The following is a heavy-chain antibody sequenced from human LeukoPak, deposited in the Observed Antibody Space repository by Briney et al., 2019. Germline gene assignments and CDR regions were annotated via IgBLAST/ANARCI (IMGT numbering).Heavy chain of an antibody. J-gene: IGHJ4*02. CDR3: ARDRSVGYSYGHFDN. D-gene: IGHD5-18*01. Sequence: SETLSLTCTVSGGSISSYYWSWIRQPPGKGLEWIGYIYYSGSTNYNPSLKSRVIISVDTSKNQFSLKLSSVTAADTAVYYCARDRSVGYSYGHFDNWGQGTLVTVSS. CDR1: GGSISSYY. CDR2: IYYSGST. V-gene: IGHV4-59*01.